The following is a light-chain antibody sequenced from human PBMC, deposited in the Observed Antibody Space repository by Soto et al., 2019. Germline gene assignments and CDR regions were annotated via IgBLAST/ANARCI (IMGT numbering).Light chain of an antibody. CDR3: QQSYSTPRT. V-gene: IGKV1-39*01. Sequence: MEIAHSTSSVSASVGDRVTITCRASQSISSYLNWYQQKPGKAPKLLIYAASSLQSGVPSRFSGSGSGTDFTLTISSLQPEDFATYYCQQSYSTPRTFGQGTRLEI. CDR2: AAS. CDR1: QSISSY. J-gene: IGKJ5*01.